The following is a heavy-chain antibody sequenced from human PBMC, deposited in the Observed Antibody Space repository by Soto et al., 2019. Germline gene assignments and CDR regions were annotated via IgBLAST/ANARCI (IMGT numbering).Heavy chain of an antibody. CDR2: SYYTGIT. CDR1: GGSISGDPYY. CDR3: ARSSAYFYCSLDV. Sequence: SEPLSLLCAVSGGSISGDPYYLGWIRQPPGKGLEWIGPSYYTGITYYKPSLKSRVTIAVDTSKRQFSLELSSVTAADTAVYYCARSSAYFYCSLDVWGPGTTVT. V-gene: IGHV4-39*01. D-gene: IGHD6-6*01. J-gene: IGHJ6*02.